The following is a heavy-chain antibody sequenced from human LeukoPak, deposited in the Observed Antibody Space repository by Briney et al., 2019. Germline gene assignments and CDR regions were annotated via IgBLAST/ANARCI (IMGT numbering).Heavy chain of an antibody. CDR3: AREDGYNPALDY. Sequence: ASVKVSCKASGGTFSSYAISWVRQAPGQGLEWMGRIIPIFGTANYAQKFQGRVTITTDESTSTAYMELSSLRSEDTAVYYCAREDGYNPALDYWGQGTLVTVSS. V-gene: IGHV1-69*05. D-gene: IGHD5-24*01. CDR2: IIPIFGTA. CDR1: GGTFSSYA. J-gene: IGHJ4*02.